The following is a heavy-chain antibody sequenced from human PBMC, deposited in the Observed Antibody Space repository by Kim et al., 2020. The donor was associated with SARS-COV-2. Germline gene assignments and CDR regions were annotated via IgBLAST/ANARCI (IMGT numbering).Heavy chain of an antibody. V-gene: IGHV3-53*04. CDR3: ARVRYYYESSGYYYFDY. Sequence: VKGRFTISRHNSKNTLYLQMNSLRAEDTAVYYCARVRYYYESSGYYYFDYWGQGILVTVSS. D-gene: IGHD3-22*01. J-gene: IGHJ4*02.